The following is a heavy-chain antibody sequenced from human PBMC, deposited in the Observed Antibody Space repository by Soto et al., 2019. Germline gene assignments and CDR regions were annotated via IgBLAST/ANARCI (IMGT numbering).Heavy chain of an antibody. CDR1: GFNFSSYS. V-gene: IGHV3-21*01. D-gene: IGHD3-3*01. Sequence: GGALRLSCAASGFNFSSYSMNWVRQAPGKGLEWVSSISSSSSYIYYADSVKGRFTISRDNAKNSLYLQMNSLRAEDTAVYYCARAQYYDLWSGYYRADAFDIWGQGTMVTVSS. J-gene: IGHJ3*02. CDR3: ARAQYYDLWSGYYRADAFDI. CDR2: ISSSSSYI.